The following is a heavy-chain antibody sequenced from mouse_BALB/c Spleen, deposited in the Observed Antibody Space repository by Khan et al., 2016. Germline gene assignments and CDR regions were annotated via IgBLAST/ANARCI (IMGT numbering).Heavy chain of an antibody. J-gene: IGHJ3*01. CDR2: ISYSGST. CDR3: ARGDGYPWFAY. Sequence: EVQLQESGPGLVKPSQSLSLTCTVTGYSITSDYAWNWIRQFPGNKLEWMGYISYSGSTSYNPSPKSRISITRETSNNQFFLQLNYLPPEEPATLYCARGDGYPWFAYWGRGTLVTVSA. D-gene: IGHD2-3*01. CDR1: GYSITSDYA. V-gene: IGHV3-2*02.